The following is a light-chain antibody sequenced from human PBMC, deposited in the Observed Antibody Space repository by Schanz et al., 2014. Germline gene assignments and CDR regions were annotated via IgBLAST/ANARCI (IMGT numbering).Light chain of an antibody. CDR3: SSYTSSNSWV. J-gene: IGLJ3*02. CDR1: GSDIGDYDY. Sequence: QSALTQPPSASGSLGQSVTISCTGTGSDIGDYDYVCWYQHHPGKAPKLMISEASKRPSGVSNRFSGSKSGNTASLTISGLQAEDEADYYCSSYTSSNSWVFGGGTKVTVL. V-gene: IGLV2-8*01. CDR2: EAS.